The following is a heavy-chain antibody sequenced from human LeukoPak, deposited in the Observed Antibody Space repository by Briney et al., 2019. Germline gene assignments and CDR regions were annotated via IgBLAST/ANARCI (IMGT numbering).Heavy chain of an antibody. CDR2: INPNSGGT. V-gene: IGHV1-2*04. J-gene: IGHJ4*02. D-gene: IGHD6-19*01. CDR3: ARSPVEAVAEYYFDY. Sequence: ASVKVSCKASGYTFTGYYMHWVRQAPGQGLEWMGWINPNSGGTNYAQKFQGWVTMTRDTSISTAYMELSRLRSDDTAVYYCARSPVEAVAEYYFDYWGQGTLVTVSS. CDR1: GYTFTGYY.